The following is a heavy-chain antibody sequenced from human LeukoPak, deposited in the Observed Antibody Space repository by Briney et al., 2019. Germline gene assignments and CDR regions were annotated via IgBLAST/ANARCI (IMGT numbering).Heavy chain of an antibody. D-gene: IGHD6-6*01. J-gene: IGHJ4*02. CDR3: ARVPSSIAARRYYFDY. CDR2: ISSSSSYI. V-gene: IGHV3-21*01. CDR1: GFTFSSYS. Sequence: GGSLRLSCAASGFTFSSYSMNWVRQAPGKGLEWVSSISSSSSYIYYADSVKGRFTISRDNAKNSLYLQMNSLRAEDTAVYYCARVPSSIAARRYYFDYWGQGTLVTVSS.